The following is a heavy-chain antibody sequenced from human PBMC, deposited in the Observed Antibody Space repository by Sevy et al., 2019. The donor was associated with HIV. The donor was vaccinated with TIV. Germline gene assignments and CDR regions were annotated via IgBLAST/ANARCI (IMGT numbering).Heavy chain of an antibody. D-gene: IGHD6-19*01. Sequence: ASVKVSCKASGGTFSSYGISWVRLAPGQGLEWMGGIIPILGTVNYAQMFQGRVTITADESTKTAYMELSSLRSEDTAVYYCARGGGNGWYYFDYWGQETLVTVSS. J-gene: IGHJ4*02. CDR1: GGTFSSYG. V-gene: IGHV1-69*13. CDR3: ARGGGNGWYYFDY. CDR2: IIPILGTV.